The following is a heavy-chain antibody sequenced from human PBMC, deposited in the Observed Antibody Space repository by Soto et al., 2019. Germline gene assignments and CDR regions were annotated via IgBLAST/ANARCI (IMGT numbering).Heavy chain of an antibody. CDR3: AKDEATYYYGSGSYPPVGMDV. V-gene: IGHV3-23*01. CDR1: GFTFSSYA. Sequence: GGSLRLSCAASGFTFSSYAMSWVRQAPGKGLEWVSAISGSGGSTYYADSVKGRFTISRDNSKNTLYLQMNSLRAEDTAVYYCAKDEATYYYGSGSYPPVGMDVWGQGTTVTVSS. D-gene: IGHD3-10*01. CDR2: ISGSGGST. J-gene: IGHJ6*02.